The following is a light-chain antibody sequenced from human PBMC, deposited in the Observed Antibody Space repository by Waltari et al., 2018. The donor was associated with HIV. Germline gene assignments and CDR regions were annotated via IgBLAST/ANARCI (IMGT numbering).Light chain of an antibody. CDR3: TSVSVSINCVV. CDR1: SSDIGAYKF. V-gene: IGLV2-8*01. J-gene: IGLJ2*01. Sequence: QSALTQPPSASGSPGQSVTISCTGTSSDIGAYKFVSWYQQHPGKAPKLIIYEVNQRPSGVPERFSGSMSGNTASLTVSGLQDEDEADYYCTSVSVSINCVVFGGGTKLTVL. CDR2: EVN.